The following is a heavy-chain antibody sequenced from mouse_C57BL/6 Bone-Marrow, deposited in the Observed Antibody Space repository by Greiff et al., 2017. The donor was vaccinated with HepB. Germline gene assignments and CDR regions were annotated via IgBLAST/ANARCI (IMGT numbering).Heavy chain of an antibody. J-gene: IGHJ3*01. Sequence: DVKLVESGEGLVKPGGSLKLSCAASGFTFSSYAMSWVRQTPEKRLEWVAYISSGGDYIYYADTVKGRFTISRDNARNTLYLQMSSLKSEDTAMYYCTRGLDYYGSSSWFAYWGQGTLVTVSA. CDR2: ISSGGDYI. V-gene: IGHV5-9-1*02. D-gene: IGHD1-1*01. CDR3: TRGLDYYGSSSWFAY. CDR1: GFTFSSYA.